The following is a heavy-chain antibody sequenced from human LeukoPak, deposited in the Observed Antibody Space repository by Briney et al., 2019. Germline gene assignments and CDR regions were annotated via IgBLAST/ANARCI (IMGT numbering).Heavy chain of an antibody. CDR3: ARHASYYYYYMDV. V-gene: IGHV4-39*01. CDR1: GGSISSSSYY. CDR2: IYYSGST. J-gene: IGHJ6*03. D-gene: IGHD2-15*01. Sequence: SETLSLTCTVSGGSISSSSYYWGWIRPPPGKGLEWIGSIYYSGSTYYNPSLKSRVTISVDTSKNQFSLKLSSVTAADTAVYYCARHASYYYYYMDVWGKGTTVTVSS.